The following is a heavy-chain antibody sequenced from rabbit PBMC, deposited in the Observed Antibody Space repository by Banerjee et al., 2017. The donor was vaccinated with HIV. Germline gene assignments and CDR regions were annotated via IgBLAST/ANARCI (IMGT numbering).Heavy chain of an antibody. J-gene: IGHJ4*01. V-gene: IGHV1S40*01. CDR2: INSNTGNT. CDR1: GFSFNNNYV. D-gene: IGHD7-1*01. CDR3: ARDGYTDYAGYVFDL. Sequence: QSLEESGGDLVKPEGSLTLTCTASGFSFNNNYVMCWVRQAPGKGLEWIACINSNTGNTVYASWAKGRFTISKTSSTTVTLQMTSLTAADTATYFCARDGYTDYAGYVFDLWGPGTLVTVS.